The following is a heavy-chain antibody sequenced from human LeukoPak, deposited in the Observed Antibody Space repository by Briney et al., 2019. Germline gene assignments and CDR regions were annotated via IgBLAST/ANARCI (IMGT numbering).Heavy chain of an antibody. Sequence: GRSLRLSCAASGFTFDDYAMHWVRQAPGKGLEWVSGISWNSGSIGYADSVMGRFTISRDNAKNSLYLQMNSLRAEDTALYYCAKDMSVGGSHQYFQHWGQGTLVTVSS. CDR3: AKDMSVGGSHQYFQH. V-gene: IGHV3-9*01. CDR1: GFTFDDYA. D-gene: IGHD4-23*01. J-gene: IGHJ1*01. CDR2: ISWNSGSI.